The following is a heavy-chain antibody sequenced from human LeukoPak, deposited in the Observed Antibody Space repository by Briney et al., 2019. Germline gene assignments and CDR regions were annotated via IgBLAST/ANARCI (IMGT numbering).Heavy chain of an antibody. Sequence: SETLSLTCSVSGGSLSSSSSYWGWIRQPPAKGLEWNGSIYYSGSSFDHPALKSQVTISVDTSKNQFSLKLSSVTAADTAEYYCARHRSGWLQSSFDYWGQGTLVSVSS. D-gene: IGHD5-24*01. CDR3: ARHRSGWLQSSFDY. CDR1: GGSLSSSSSY. CDR2: IYYSGSS. V-gene: IGHV4-39*01. J-gene: IGHJ4*02.